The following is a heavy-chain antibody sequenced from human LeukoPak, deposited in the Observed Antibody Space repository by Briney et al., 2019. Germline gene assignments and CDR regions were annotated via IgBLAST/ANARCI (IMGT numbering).Heavy chain of an antibody. V-gene: IGHV3-30*04. J-gene: IGHJ6*02. Sequence: PGGSLRLSCAASGFTFSSYAMHWVRQAPGKGLEWVAVISYDGSNKYYADSVKGRFTISRDNSKNTLYLQMNSLRAEDTAVYYCARDQYDIVVVPARNYYYGMDVWGQGTTVTVSS. CDR2: ISYDGSNK. D-gene: IGHD2-2*01. CDR1: GFTFSSYA. CDR3: ARDQYDIVVVPARNYYYGMDV.